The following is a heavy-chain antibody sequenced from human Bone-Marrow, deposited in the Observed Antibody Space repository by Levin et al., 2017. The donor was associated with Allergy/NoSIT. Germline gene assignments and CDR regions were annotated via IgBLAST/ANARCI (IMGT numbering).Heavy chain of an antibody. CDR1: GYTFIGFH. J-gene: IGHJ1*01. Sequence: GASVKVSCKASGYTFIGFHMHWMRQAPGQGLEWMGWINPNSGGTNYAQKFQGRVTMTRDTSIDTAYMELSRLRSDDTAVYYCASSSAGRVEYFQHWGQGTLVSVSS. D-gene: IGHD3-10*01. CDR3: ASSSAGRVEYFQH. V-gene: IGHV1-2*02. CDR2: INPNSGGT.